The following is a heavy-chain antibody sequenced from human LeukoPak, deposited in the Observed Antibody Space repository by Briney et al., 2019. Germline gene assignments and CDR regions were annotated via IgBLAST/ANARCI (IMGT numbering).Heavy chain of an antibody. CDR2: IQYDGSNK. CDR1: GFTLSTYD. V-gene: IGHV3-30*02. CDR3: ARSFTMVRAYDY. D-gene: IGHD3-10*01. J-gene: IGHJ4*02. Sequence: GGSLRLSCAASGFTLSTYDMHWVRQAPGKGPEWVTFIQYDGSNKYYADSVKGRFTVSRDNSKNMVYLQMNSLRTEDTARYYCARSFTMVRAYDYWGQGTLVTVSS.